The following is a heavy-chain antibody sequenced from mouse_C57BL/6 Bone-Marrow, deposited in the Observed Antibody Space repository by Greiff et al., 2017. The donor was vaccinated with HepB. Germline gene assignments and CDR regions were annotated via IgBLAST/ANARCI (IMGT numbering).Heavy chain of an antibody. V-gene: IGHV1-5*01. J-gene: IGHJ2*01. CDR1: GYTFTSYW. CDR2: IYPGNSDT. CDR3: TKVHYYGSSHYYFDC. Sequence: VQLQQSGTVLARPGASVKMSCKTSGYTFTSYWMHWVNQRPGQGLEWIGAIYPGNSDTSYNQKFKGKAKLTAVTSASTAYMELSSLTNEDSAVYYCTKVHYYGSSHYYFDCWGQVTTLTVSS. D-gene: IGHD1-1*01.